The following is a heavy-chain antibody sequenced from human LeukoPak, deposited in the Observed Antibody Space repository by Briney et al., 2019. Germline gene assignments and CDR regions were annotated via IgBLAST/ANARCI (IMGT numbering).Heavy chain of an antibody. CDR1: GGSVSSGSYY. D-gene: IGHD6-13*01. Sequence: SETLSLTCTVSGGSVSSGSYYWSWIRQPPGKGLEWIGYIYYSGSTNYNPSLKSRVTISVDTSKNQFSLKLSSVTAADTAMYYCARHIVAGGDPDWFDPWGQGTLVTVSS. CDR2: IYYSGST. J-gene: IGHJ5*02. CDR3: ARHIVAGGDPDWFDP. V-gene: IGHV4-61*01.